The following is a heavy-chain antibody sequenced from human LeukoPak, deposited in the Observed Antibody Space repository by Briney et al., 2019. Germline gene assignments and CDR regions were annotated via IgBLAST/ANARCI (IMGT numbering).Heavy chain of an antibody. CDR1: GYTFTSYG. Sequence: ASVQVACQASGYTFTSYGISWVRQAPGQGREWMGWISAYNGNTNYAQKLQGRVTMTTDTSTSTAYMELRSLRSDDTAVYYCARVRMVEQWLVNDAFDIWGQGTMVAVSS. CDR2: ISAYNGNT. D-gene: IGHD6-19*01. V-gene: IGHV1-18*01. CDR3: ARVRMVEQWLVNDAFDI. J-gene: IGHJ3*02.